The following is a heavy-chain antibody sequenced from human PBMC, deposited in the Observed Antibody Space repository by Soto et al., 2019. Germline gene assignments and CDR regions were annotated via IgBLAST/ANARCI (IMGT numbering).Heavy chain of an antibody. D-gene: IGHD6-13*01. CDR1: GGSISSSSYY. CDR3: ARPSSWYGRNRFDP. CDR2: IYYSGST. J-gene: IGHJ5*02. Sequence: PSETLSLTCTVSGGSISSSSYYWGWIRQPPGKGLEWIGSIYYSGSTYYNPSLKSRVTISVDTPKNQFSLKLSPVTAADTAVYYCARPSSWYGRNRFDPWGQGTLVTVSP. V-gene: IGHV4-39*01.